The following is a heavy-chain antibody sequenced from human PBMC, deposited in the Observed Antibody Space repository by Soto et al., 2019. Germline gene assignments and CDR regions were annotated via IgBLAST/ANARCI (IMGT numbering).Heavy chain of an antibody. D-gene: IGHD1-26*01. CDR2: IYTSGTT. CDR3: AREGASGFGMDV. CDR1: GGSIRSYY. V-gene: IGHV4-4*07. Sequence: SETLSLTCNVSGGSIRSYYWSWIRQPAGKALEWIGRIYTSGTTNYNPSLKSRVTMLVDTSKNQFSLKLSSVTAADTAVYYCAREGASGFGMDVWGQGTTVTVSS. J-gene: IGHJ6*02.